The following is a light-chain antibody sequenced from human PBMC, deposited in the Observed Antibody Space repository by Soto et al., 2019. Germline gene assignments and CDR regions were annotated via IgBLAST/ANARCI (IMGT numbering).Light chain of an antibody. CDR1: QIVTSDY. J-gene: IGKJ1*01. Sequence: DIVLTQSPGTLSLSPGERVTLSCRASQIVTSDYLAWYHQEPGQAPRLLIYGASNRATGIPDRFSGSGSGTDFTLSISRLEPGDFGMYFCHYGNSPPWTFGQGTKVDIK. CDR3: HYGNSPPWT. V-gene: IGKV3-20*01. CDR2: GAS.